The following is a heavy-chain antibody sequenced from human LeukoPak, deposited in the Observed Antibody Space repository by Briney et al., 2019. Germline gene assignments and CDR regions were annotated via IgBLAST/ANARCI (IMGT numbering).Heavy chain of an antibody. Sequence: SETLSLTCTVPGVSISNYYWSWIRQPAGKGLEWIGRIYSSGSTNYNPSLKSRVTMSVDTSKNQFSLKLTSVTAADTAVYYCARGVSSGYYSVYYFDYWGQGTLVTVSS. CDR1: GVSISNYY. CDR3: ARGVSSGYYSVYYFDY. V-gene: IGHV4-4*07. J-gene: IGHJ4*02. D-gene: IGHD3-22*01. CDR2: IYSSGST.